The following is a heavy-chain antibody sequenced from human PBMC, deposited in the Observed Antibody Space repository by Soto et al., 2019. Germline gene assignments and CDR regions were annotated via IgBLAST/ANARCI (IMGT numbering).Heavy chain of an antibody. CDR3: ASNYYDSSGYFDY. J-gene: IGHJ4*02. Sequence: PSETLSLTCAVFGYSISSGYYWGWIRQPPGKGLEWIGSIYHSGSTYYNPSLKSRVTISVDTSKNQFSLKLSSVTAADTAVYYCASNYYDSSGYFDYWGQGTLVTVSS. CDR2: IYHSGST. CDR1: GYSISSGYY. V-gene: IGHV4-38-2*01. D-gene: IGHD3-22*01.